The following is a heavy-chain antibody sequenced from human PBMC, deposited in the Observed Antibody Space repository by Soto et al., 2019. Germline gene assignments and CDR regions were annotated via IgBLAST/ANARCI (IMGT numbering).Heavy chain of an antibody. Sequence: ASETLSLTCTVSGGSISSGDYYWSWIRQPPGKGLEWIGYIYYSGSTYYNPSLKSRVTISVDTSKNQFSLKLSSVTAADTAVYYCARGPPFRGSCYLFDYWGQGTLVTVSS. CDR1: GGSISSGDYY. CDR3: ARGPPFRGSCYLFDY. V-gene: IGHV4-30-4*01. CDR2: IYYSGST. J-gene: IGHJ4*02. D-gene: IGHD2-15*01.